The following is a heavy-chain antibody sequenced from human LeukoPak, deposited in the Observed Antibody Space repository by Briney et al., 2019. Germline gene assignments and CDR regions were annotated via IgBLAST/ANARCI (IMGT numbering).Heavy chain of an antibody. CDR1: GGSISSYY. D-gene: IGHD5-18*01. J-gene: IGHJ4*02. Sequence: PSETLSPTCTVSGGSISSYYWSWIRQPAGKGLEWIGRIYTSGSTNYNPSLKSRVTMSVDMSKNQFSLKLSSVIAADTAVYYCAREIGDEYSYGYIDYWGQGTLVTVSS. CDR2: IYTSGST. CDR3: AREIGDEYSYGYIDY. V-gene: IGHV4-4*07.